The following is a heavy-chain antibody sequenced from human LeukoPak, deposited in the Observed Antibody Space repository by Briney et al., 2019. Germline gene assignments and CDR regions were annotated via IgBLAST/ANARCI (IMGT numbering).Heavy chain of an antibody. CDR3: ARHPPTGWFDP. Sequence: SVKVSCKASGGTFSSYAISWVRQAPGQGLEWMGGIIPIFGTANYAQKFRGRVTITTDESTSTAYMELSSLRSEDTAVYYCARHPPTGWFDPWGQGTLVTVSS. CDR2: IIPIFGTA. V-gene: IGHV1-69*05. CDR1: GGTFSSYA. J-gene: IGHJ5*02.